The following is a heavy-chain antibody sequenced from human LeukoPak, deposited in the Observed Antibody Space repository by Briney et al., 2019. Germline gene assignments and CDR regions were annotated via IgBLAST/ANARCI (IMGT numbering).Heavy chain of an antibody. CDR3: ASVASGSYLFDY. J-gene: IGHJ4*02. CDR2: IIPIFGTA. CDR1: GGTFSSYA. V-gene: IGHV1-69*06. D-gene: IGHD1-26*01. Sequence: ASVKVSCKASGGTFSSYAISWVRQAPGQGLEWMGGIIPIFGTANYAQKFQGRVTITADKSTSTAYMELSSLRSEDTAVYYCASVASGSYLFDYWGQGTLVTVSS.